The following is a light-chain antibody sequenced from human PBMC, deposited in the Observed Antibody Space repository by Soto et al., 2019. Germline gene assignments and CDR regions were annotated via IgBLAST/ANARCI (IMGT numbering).Light chain of an antibody. CDR2: GAS. Sequence: VVLTQSPGTLSLSPGERATLSCRASQSVSSSSLAWYQQKPRQAPRLLIYGASSRATCIPDRFSGSGSGTNFTPTISSLEPEDFAVYYCQQRSNWPPITFGQGTRLEI. CDR1: QSVSSSS. CDR3: QQRSNWPPIT. V-gene: IGKV3D-20*02. J-gene: IGKJ5*01.